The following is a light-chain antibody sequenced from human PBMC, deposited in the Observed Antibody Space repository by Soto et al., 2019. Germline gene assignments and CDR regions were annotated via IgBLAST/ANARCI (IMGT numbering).Light chain of an antibody. Sequence: QSVLTQPPSVSAAPGQKVTISCSGSSSNIGSDYVSWYQQLPGTAPKLLIYENNKRPSGIPDRFSGSKSGTSATLRITGLQTGDEADYYCAAWDTSLTGGVFGGGTKVTVL. CDR1: SSNIGSDY. V-gene: IGLV1-51*02. CDR3: AAWDTSLTGGV. J-gene: IGLJ2*01. CDR2: ENN.